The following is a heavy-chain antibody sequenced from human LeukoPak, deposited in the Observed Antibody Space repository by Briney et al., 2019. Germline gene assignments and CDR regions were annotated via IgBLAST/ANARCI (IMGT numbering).Heavy chain of an antibody. CDR3: AKDTDYYYYYYMDV. J-gene: IGHJ6*03. Sequence: GGSLRLSCAASGFTFRSYGMHWVRQAPGKGLEWVAFIRYDGSNKYYADSVKGRFTISRDNSKNTLYLQMNSLRAEDTAVYYCAKDTDYYYYYYMDVWGKGTTVTISS. CDR1: GFTFRSYG. V-gene: IGHV3-30*02. D-gene: IGHD4-17*01. CDR2: IRYDGSNK.